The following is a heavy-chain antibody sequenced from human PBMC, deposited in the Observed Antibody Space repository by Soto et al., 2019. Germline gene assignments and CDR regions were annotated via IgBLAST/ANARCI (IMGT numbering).Heavy chain of an antibody. D-gene: IGHD6-13*01. CDR3: AKDEGAAVESPGD. CDR1: GFIFDDFT. V-gene: IGHV3-43*01. CDR2: INWDGRIA. Sequence: GGSVRLSCXASGFIFDDFTMHWVRLVPGKGLQWVSYINWDGRIAMYADSVKGRFTISRDNTNNHLYLQMNSLRSDDTALYYCAKDEGAAVESPGDWGHGTLVTVSS. J-gene: IGHJ4*01.